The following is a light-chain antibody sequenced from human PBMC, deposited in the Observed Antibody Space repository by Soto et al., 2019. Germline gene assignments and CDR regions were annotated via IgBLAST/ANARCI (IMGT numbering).Light chain of an antibody. V-gene: IGLV2-14*03. J-gene: IGLJ2*01. CDR1: SSDVGGYNF. CDR2: NVY. Sequence: QSALTQPASVSGSPGQSITISCTGTSSDVGGYNFVSWYQQHPGKEPKLMLYNVYDRPSGISHRFSGSRSGNTASLTISGLQVEDEAHYYCNSYTRSSTLVFGGGTKVTVL. CDR3: NSYTRSSTLV.